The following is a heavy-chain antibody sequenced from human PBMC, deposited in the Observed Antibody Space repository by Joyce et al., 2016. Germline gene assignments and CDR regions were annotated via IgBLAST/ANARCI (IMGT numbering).Heavy chain of an antibody. Sequence: EVQLVESGGGLVQPGGSLRLSCAASGFTFNTYSMNWVRQAPGKGLEWVSYISRSSNTIYYVDSVKGRFTISIDNAKNSLYLQMNSLRAEDTAVYFCARATSYYFYYYMDVWGKGTTVTVSS. V-gene: IGHV3-48*01. CDR1: GFTFNTYS. J-gene: IGHJ6*03. CDR2: ISRSSNTI. CDR3: ARATSYYFYYYMDV.